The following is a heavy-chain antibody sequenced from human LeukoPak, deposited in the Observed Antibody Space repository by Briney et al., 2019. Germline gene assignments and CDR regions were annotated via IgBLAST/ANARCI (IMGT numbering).Heavy chain of an antibody. V-gene: IGHV3-15*01. CDR2: IKTKGEGGTV. CDR3: MSDLDN. J-gene: IGHJ4*02. Sequence: GGSLRLSRATYGFTFSNAWRTWVRQAQGKGLEWVGRIKTKGEGGTVDYAAPVKGRFTISRDDSKNTLYLQMNSLKTEGTAIYYCMSDLDNWGQGTLVTVSS. CDR1: GFTFSNAW.